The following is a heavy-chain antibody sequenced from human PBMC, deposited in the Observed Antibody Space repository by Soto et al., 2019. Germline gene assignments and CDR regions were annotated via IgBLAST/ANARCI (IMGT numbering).Heavy chain of an antibody. CDR1: GGSISSYY. V-gene: IGHV4-4*07. CDR3: ARDAGADIVVVSAGNNWFDP. D-gene: IGHD2-2*01. CDR2: IYTSGST. Sequence: SETLSLTCTVSGGSISSYYWSWIRQPAGKGLEWIGRIYTSGSTNYNPSLKSRVTMSVDTCKNQFSLKLSSVTAADTAVYYCARDAGADIVVVSAGNNWFDPWGQGTLVTVSS. J-gene: IGHJ5*02.